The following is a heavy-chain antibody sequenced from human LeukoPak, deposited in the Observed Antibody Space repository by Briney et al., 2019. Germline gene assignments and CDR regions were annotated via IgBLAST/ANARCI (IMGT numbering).Heavy chain of an antibody. D-gene: IGHD3-16*01. V-gene: IGHV3-48*04. Sequence: GGSLRLSCAASGFTFSDYSMNWIRQAPGKGLEWLSFVTGSGAATYYADSVKGRFTISRDNAKNSLYLQMNSLRAEDTAVYYCARGAEIGGQGTMVTVSS. CDR2: VTGSGAAT. CDR3: ARGAEI. CDR1: GFTFSDYS. J-gene: IGHJ3*02.